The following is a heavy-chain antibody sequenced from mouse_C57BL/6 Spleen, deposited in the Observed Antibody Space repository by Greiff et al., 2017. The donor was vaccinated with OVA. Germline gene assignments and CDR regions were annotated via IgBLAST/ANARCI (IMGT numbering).Heavy chain of an antibody. J-gene: IGHJ3*01. CDR2: IDPNSGGT. CDR3: ARGYGSSYEWFAY. D-gene: IGHD1-1*01. V-gene: IGHV1-72*01. CDR1: GYTFTSYW. Sequence: VKLMESGAELVKPGASVKLSCKASGYTFTSYWMHWVKQRPGRGLEWIGRIDPNSGGTKYNEKFKSKATLTVDKPSSTAYMQLSSLTSEDSAVYYCARGYGSSYEWFAYWGQGTLVTVSA.